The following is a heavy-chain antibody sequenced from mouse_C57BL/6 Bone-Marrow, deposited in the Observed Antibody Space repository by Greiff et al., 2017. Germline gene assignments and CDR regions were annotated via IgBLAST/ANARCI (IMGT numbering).Heavy chain of an antibody. J-gene: IGHJ2*01. CDR3: GGAYGYDYDGAFDY. V-gene: IGHV1-39*01. CDR1: GYSFTDYN. D-gene: IGHD2-4*01. Sequence: VQLQQSGPELVKPGASVKISCKASGYSFTDYNMNWVKQSNGKSLEWIGVINPNYGTTSYNQKFKGKATLTVDQSSSPAYMQLNSLPSEDAAYYDGGGAYGYDYDGAFDYWGQGTTVTVSS. CDR2: INPNYGTT.